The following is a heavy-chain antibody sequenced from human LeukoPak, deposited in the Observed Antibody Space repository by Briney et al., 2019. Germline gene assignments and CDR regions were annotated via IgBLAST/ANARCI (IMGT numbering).Heavy chain of an antibody. CDR3: ARGRYYDSSGYPYYFDY. D-gene: IGHD3-22*01. Sequence: GGSLRLSCAASGFTFSSYDMHWVRQATGKGLEWVSAIGTAGDTYYPGSVKGRFTISRENAKNPLYLQMNSLRAGDTAVYYCARGRYYDSSGYPYYFDYWGQGTLVTVSS. V-gene: IGHV3-13*04. CDR2: IGTAGDT. CDR1: GFTFSSYD. J-gene: IGHJ4*02.